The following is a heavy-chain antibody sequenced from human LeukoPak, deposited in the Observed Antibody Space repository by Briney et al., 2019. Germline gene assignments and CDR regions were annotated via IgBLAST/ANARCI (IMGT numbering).Heavy chain of an antibody. V-gene: IGHV1-8*03. CDR1: GYTFTSYD. CDR3: ASIPRYCSGGSCYGTLDY. Sequence: ASVKVSCKASGYTFTSYDINWVRQATGQGLEWMGWMNPNSGNTGYAQKFQGRVTITRNTSISTAYMELSSLRSEDTAVYYCASIPRYCSGGSCYGTLDYWGQGTLVTVSS. D-gene: IGHD2-15*01. J-gene: IGHJ4*02. CDR2: MNPNSGNT.